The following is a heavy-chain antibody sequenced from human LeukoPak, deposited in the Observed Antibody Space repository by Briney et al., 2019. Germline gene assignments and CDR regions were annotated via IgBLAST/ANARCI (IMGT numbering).Heavy chain of an antibody. J-gene: IGHJ4*02. CDR1: GGTFSSYA. Sequence: LVKVSCKASGGTFSSYAISWVRQAPGQGLEWMGGIIPIFGTANYAQKFQGRVTITADESTSTAYMELSSLRSEDTAVYYCARGPGYSGYDSPGWYTIRFDYWGQGTLVTVSS. CDR2: IIPIFGTA. CDR3: ARGPGYSGYDSPGWYTIRFDY. D-gene: IGHD5-12*01. V-gene: IGHV1-69*01.